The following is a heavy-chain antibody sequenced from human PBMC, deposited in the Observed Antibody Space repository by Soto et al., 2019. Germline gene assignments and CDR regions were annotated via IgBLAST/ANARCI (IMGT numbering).Heavy chain of an antibody. V-gene: IGHV3-23*01. Sequence: GGSLKLSCAASGFTFSSYARSWVRQAPGKGLEWVSAISVSGGRTNYADSVRGRFIISRDNSKNTLYLQMNSLRAEDTAVYYCAKDPPTIAYRYFDLWGRGTLVTVSS. CDR1: GFTFSSYA. J-gene: IGHJ2*01. D-gene: IGHD3-9*01. CDR2: ISVSGGRT. CDR3: AKDPPTIAYRYFDL.